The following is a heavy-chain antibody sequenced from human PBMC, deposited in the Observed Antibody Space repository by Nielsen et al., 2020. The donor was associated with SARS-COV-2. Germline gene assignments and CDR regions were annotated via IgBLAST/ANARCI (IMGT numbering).Heavy chain of an antibody. J-gene: IGHJ5*02. D-gene: IGHD3-10*01. V-gene: IGHV5-10-1*01. CDR2: IDPSDSYT. Sequence: KVSCKASGYTFTSYGISWVRQMPGKGLEWMGRIDPSDSYTNYSPSFQGHVTISADKSISTAYLQWSSLKASDTAMYYCARTMVRGVHNWFDPWGQGTLVTVSS. CDR3: ARTMVRGVHNWFDP. CDR1: GYTFTSYG.